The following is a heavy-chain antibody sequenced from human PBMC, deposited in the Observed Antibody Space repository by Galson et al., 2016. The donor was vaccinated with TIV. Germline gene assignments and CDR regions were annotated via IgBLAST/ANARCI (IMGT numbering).Heavy chain of an antibody. V-gene: IGHV3-9*01. D-gene: IGHD2-2*02. CDR1: GFTFDDYA. CDR3: AKDGSVDCSSAACYSLPFHN. CDR2: INWNSDTI. J-gene: IGHJ4*02. Sequence: SLRLSCAASGFTFDDYAMHWVRQVPGKGLEWVSLINWNSDTIAYADSVKGRFTISRDNAKNSLYLQMNDLRLEDTALYYCAKDGSVDCSSAACYSLPFHNWGQGALVTVSS.